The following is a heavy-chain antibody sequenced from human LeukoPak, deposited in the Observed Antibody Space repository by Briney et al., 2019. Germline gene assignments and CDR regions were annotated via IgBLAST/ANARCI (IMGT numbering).Heavy chain of an antibody. J-gene: IGHJ4*02. Sequence: PSETLSLTCTVSGYSISTGYYWDWIRQPPGKGLEWVAVISYDGSNKYYADSVKGRFTISRDNSKNTLYLQMNSLRAEDTAVYYCARDQCTNGVCYVPRTYHYFDYWGQGTLVTVSS. CDR3: ARDQCTNGVCYVPRTYHYFDY. CDR1: GYSISTGYY. V-gene: IGHV3-30*03. D-gene: IGHD2-8*01. CDR2: ISYDGSNK.